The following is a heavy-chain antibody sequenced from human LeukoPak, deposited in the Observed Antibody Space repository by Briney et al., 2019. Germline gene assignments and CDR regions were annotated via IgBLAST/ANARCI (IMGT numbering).Heavy chain of an antibody. V-gene: IGHV3-53*01. CDR3: VRNSGELGA. CDR2: IYSAGGT. J-gene: IGHJ5*02. Sequence: PGGSLRLSCAASGFTVSNNYMSWVRRAAGKGLEWVALIYSAGGTYYADSVKGRFTISRDNSKNTLHLQMNSLRAEDTAVDYCVRNSGELGAWGQGTLVTVSS. D-gene: IGHD2-21*01. CDR1: GFTVSNNY.